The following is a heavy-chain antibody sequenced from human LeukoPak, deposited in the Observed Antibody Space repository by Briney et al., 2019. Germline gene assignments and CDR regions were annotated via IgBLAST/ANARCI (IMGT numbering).Heavy chain of an antibody. CDR2: INPNSGGT. CDR3: ARNNYYDSSGYYSK. J-gene: IGHJ4*02. V-gene: IGHV1-2*02. CDR1: GYTFTGYY. D-gene: IGHD3-22*01. Sequence: ASVKVSCKASGYTFTGYYMHWVRRAPGQGREWMGWINPNSGGTNYAQKFQGRVTMTRDTSISTAYMELSRLRSDDTAVYYCARNNYYDSSGYYSKWGQGTLVTVSS.